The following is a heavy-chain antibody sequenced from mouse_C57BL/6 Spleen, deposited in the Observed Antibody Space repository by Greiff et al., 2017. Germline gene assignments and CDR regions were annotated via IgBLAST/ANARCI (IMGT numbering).Heavy chain of an antibody. D-gene: IGHD2-4*01. J-gene: IGHJ2*01. V-gene: IGHV1-74*01. CDR2: IHPSDSDT. CDR3: ARTYDYDGGYFDY. CDR1: GYTFTSYW. Sequence: VQLQQPGAELVKPGASVKVSCKASGYTFTSYWMHWVKQRPGQGLEWIGRIHPSDSDTNYNQKFKGKATLTVDKSSSTAYMQHSSLPSEDSAVYYWARTYDYDGGYFDYWGQGTTLTVSS.